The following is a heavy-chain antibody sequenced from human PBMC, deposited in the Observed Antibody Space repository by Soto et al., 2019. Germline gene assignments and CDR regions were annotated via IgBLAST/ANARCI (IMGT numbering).Heavy chain of an antibody. V-gene: IGHV3-30-3*01. J-gene: IGHJ3*02. CDR3: ASGPKNYDFWSGAASFDI. CDR1: GFTFSSYA. CDR2: ISYDGSNK. Sequence: GGSLRLSCAASGFTFSSYAMHWVRQAPGKGLEWVAVISYDGSNKYYADSVKGRFTISRDNSKNTLYLQMNSLRAEDTAVYYYASGPKNYDFWSGAASFDIWGQGTMVTVSS. D-gene: IGHD3-3*01.